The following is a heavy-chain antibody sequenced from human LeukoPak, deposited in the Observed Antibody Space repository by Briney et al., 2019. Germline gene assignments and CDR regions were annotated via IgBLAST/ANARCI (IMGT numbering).Heavy chain of an antibody. V-gene: IGHV4-59*08. CDR2: IYYTGST. CDR1: GGSISGYS. Sequence: SETLSLTCAVSGGSISGYSWSWSRQPPGKGLEWIGYIYYTGSTIYDPSLRSRVTMSVDVSNNQFSLDLTSVTAADTAVYYCARHDPVGHFLRGMDVWGQGTTVTVSS. J-gene: IGHJ6*02. CDR3: ARHDPVGHFLRGMDV. D-gene: IGHD2/OR15-2a*01.